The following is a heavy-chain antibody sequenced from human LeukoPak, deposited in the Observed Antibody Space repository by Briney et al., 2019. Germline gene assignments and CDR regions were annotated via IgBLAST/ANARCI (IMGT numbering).Heavy chain of an antibody. CDR3: ARIGTGSHSYFDY. J-gene: IGHJ4*02. Sequence: TLSLTCTVSGGSISRDYWSCIPQPPRKALESLARNDLDDDKYYSTSLNIRLTISKDTSKNQVVLTMTNMDPVDTATYYCARIGTGSHSYFDYWGQGTLVTVSS. V-gene: IGHV2-70*11. CDR2: NDLDDDK. CDR1: GGSISRDY. D-gene: IGHD1-1*01.